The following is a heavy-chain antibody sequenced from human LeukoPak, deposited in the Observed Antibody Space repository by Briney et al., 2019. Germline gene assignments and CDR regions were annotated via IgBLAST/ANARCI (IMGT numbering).Heavy chain of an antibody. CDR3: ARDRFDWLLQTEYWFDP. J-gene: IGHJ5*02. Sequence: ASVKVSCKASGGTFSSYAISWVRQAPGQGLEWMGRIIPILGIANYAQKFQGRVTITADKSTSTAYMELSSLRSEDTAVYDCARDRFDWLLQTEYWFDPWGQGTLVTVSS. D-gene: IGHD3-9*01. CDR2: IIPILGIA. CDR1: GGTFSSYA. V-gene: IGHV1-69*04.